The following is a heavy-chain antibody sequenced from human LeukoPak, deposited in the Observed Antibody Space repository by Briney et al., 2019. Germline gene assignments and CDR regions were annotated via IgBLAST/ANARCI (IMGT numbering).Heavy chain of an antibody. Sequence: PSDTLSLTCTVSGGSIINYYGSCIRQPAGGGRECVGRIYVTGGTIYNPSLQGRLSLSVDTSKNQFSVRLTSVTAADTAVYYCARLKYYDRTGYPPGYYMDVWGKGITVTVSS. CDR2: IYVTGGT. CDR3: ARLKYYDRTGYPPGYYMDV. J-gene: IGHJ6*03. CDR1: GGSIINYY. D-gene: IGHD3-22*01. V-gene: IGHV4-4*07.